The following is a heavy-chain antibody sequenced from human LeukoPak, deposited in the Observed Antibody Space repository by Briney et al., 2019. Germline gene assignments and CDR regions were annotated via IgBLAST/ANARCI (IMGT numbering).Heavy chain of an antibody. CDR1: GYSFTSYW. J-gene: IGHJ3*02. Sequence: NRGESLKISCKGSGYSFTSYWIGWVRQMPGKGLEWMGIIYPGDSDTRYSPSFQGQVTISADKSISTAYLQWSSLKASDTAMYYCARHVEMATIQDDAFDIWGQGTMVTVSS. V-gene: IGHV5-51*01. CDR2: IYPGDSDT. D-gene: IGHD5-24*01. CDR3: ARHVEMATIQDDAFDI.